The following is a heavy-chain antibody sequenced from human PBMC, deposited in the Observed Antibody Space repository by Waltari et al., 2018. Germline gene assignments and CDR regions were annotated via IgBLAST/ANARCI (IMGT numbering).Heavy chain of an antibody. CDR2: IDYSGST. CDR3: ARHVRFLEWLLSYYYYGMDV. CDR1: GGSISSSSYY. Sequence: QLQLQESGPGLVKPSETLSLTCTVSGGSISSSSYYWGWIRQPPGKGLEWIGSIDYSGSTYYNPSLKSRVTISVETSKNQFSLKLSSVTAADTAVYYCARHVRFLEWLLSYYYYGMDVWGQGTTVTVSS. D-gene: IGHD3-3*01. V-gene: IGHV4-39*01. J-gene: IGHJ6*02.